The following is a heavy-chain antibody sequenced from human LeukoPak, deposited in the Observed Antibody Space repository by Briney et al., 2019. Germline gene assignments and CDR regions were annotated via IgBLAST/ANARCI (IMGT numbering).Heavy chain of an antibody. V-gene: IGHV5-51*01. J-gene: IGHJ3*02. Sequence: GEALQISSKGSGYRFTSYWIGWVRQMPGKGLEWMGIIYPGDSDTRYSTSFQGQVTIAADKSITTAYLQWSSLKASDTAMYYCARRGDSGTSTVTTDDAFDIWGQGTMVTVSS. CDR1: GYRFTSYW. CDR2: IYPGDSDT. CDR3: ARRGDSGTSTVTTDDAFDI. D-gene: IGHD4-17*01.